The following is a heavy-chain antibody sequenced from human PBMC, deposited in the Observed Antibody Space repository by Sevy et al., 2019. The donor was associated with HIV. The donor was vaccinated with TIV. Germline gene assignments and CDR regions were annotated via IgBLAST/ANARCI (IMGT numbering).Heavy chain of an antibody. CDR3: ARASTPASKSFFDY. CDR1: GATFSSYA. CDR2: VTPIFGTA. V-gene: IGHV1-69*13. Sequence: ASVKVSCKASGATFSSYAISWVRQAPGQGLEWMGGVTPIFGTANYAQKFQGRVTITADESTSTAYMELSSLRSEDTAVYYCARASTPASKSFFDYWGQGTLVTVSS. D-gene: IGHD4-4*01. J-gene: IGHJ4*02.